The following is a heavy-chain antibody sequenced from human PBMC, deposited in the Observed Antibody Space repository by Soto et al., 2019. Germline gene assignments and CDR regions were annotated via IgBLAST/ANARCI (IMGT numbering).Heavy chain of an antibody. CDR1: GYTFTNYD. CDR3: VRSPWYDSGDYVFNWFAP. Sequence: QVQLVQSGAEVKKPGASVKVSCEASGYTFTNYDINWVRQAPGQGLEWMGWMNPNSGKTGYAQKFQGRLTMTTDTSINTAYMDLSSLTSDDTAVYYCVRSPWYDSGDYVFNWFAPWGQGTLVTVSS. D-gene: IGHD4-17*01. V-gene: IGHV1-8*01. CDR2: MNPNSGKT. J-gene: IGHJ5*02.